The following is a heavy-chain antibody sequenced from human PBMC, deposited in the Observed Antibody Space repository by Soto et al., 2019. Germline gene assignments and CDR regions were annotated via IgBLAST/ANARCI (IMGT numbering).Heavy chain of an antibody. J-gene: IGHJ6*02. D-gene: IGHD2-8*01. CDR2: ISGSGGST. V-gene: IGHV3-23*01. Sequence: EVQLLESGGGLVQPGGSLRLSCAASGFTFSSYAMSWVRQAPGKGLEWVSAISGSGGSTYYADSVKGRFTISRDNSKNTLYPQMNSQRAEDTAVYYCAADIVLMVDATGYYYYGMDVWGQGTTVTVSS. CDR1: GFTFSSYA. CDR3: AADIVLMVDATGYYYYGMDV.